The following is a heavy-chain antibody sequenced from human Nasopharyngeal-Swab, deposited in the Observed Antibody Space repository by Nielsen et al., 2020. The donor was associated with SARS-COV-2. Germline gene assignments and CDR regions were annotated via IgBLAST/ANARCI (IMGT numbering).Heavy chain of an antibody. CDR2: ISGSGGST. CDR3: AKKGIVVVPAAGGLDP. D-gene: IGHD2-2*01. J-gene: IGHJ5*02. CDR1: GFTFSRYA. V-gene: IGHV3-23*01. Sequence: GESLKISCAASGFTFSRYAMSWVRQAPGQGLEWVSAISGSGGSTYYADSVKGRFTISRDNSKNTLYLQMNSLRAEDTAVYYCAKKGIVVVPAAGGLDPWGQGTLVTVSS.